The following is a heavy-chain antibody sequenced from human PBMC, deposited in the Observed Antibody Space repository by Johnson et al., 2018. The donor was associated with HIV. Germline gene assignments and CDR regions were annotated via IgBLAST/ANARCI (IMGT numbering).Heavy chain of an antibody. D-gene: IGHD4-23*01. CDR3: TTDYHVVFGGFDI. Sequence: VQLMESGGGLVKPGGSLRLSCAASGFTFSNAWMSWVRQAPGKGLEWVGRIKTKTDGGTTDYAAPVKGRFTISRDDSKNTLYLQMNSLKTEDTAVYYCTTDYHVVFGGFDIWGQGTMVTVSS. V-gene: IGHV3-15*01. CDR2: IKTKTDGGTT. CDR1: GFTFSNAW. J-gene: IGHJ3*02.